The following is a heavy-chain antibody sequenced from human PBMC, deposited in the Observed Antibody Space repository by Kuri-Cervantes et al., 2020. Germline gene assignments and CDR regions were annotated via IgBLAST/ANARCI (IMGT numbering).Heavy chain of an antibody. D-gene: IGHD2-8*01. Sequence: SVNVSCKASGYTFNSYGISWVRQAPGQGLEWMGWISAYHGKTNYAQNVQSRVTMTTDTSTSSAFMELRSLRSDDTAVYYCARDSVLGYCTNGVCQWGQGTLVTVSS. CDR3: ARDSVLGYCTNGVCQ. CDR2: ISAYHGKT. CDR1: GYTFNSYG. J-gene: IGHJ4*02. V-gene: IGHV1-18*04.